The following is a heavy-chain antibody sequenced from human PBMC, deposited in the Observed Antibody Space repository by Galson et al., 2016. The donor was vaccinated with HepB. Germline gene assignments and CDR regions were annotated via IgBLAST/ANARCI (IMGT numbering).Heavy chain of an antibody. V-gene: IGHV3-49*03. J-gene: IGHJ4*02. D-gene: IGHD3-3*01. CDR3: TRNAGHDFWSGPADY. CDR1: GFSFGDYA. CDR2: IRSKAYGATT. Sequence: SLRLSCAASGFSFGDYAMSWFRQAPGKGLEWVALIRSKAYGATTEYAASVQGRFSVSRDNSKSIAFLEMNSLKTEDTAVYYCTRNAGHDFWSGPADYWGQGITVAVS.